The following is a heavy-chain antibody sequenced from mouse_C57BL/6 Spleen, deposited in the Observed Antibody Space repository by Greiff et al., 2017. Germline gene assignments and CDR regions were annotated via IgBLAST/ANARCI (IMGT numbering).Heavy chain of an antibody. V-gene: IGHV1-22*01. Sequence: EVKLMESGPELVKPGASVKMSCKASGYTFTDYNMHWVKQSHGKSLEWIGYINPNNGGTSYNQKFKGKATLTVNKSSSNAYMELRSLTSEDSAVCYCARECPYAMDYWGQGTSVTVSS. CDR2: INPNNGGT. CDR1: GYTFTDYN. CDR3: ARECPYAMDY. J-gene: IGHJ4*01.